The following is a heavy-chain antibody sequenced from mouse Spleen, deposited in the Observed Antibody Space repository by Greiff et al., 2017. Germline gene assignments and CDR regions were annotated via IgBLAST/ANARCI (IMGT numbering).Heavy chain of an antibody. Sequence: EVNLVESGGGLVQSGRSLRLSCATSGFTFSDFYMEWVRQAPGKGLEWIAASRNKANDYTTEYSASVKGRFIVSRDTSQSILYLQMNALRAEDTAIYYCARDADGYDGVFAYWGQGTLVTVSA. CDR3: ARDADGYDGVFAY. J-gene: IGHJ3*01. CDR2: SRNKANDYTT. CDR1: GFTFSDFY. D-gene: IGHD2-2*01. V-gene: IGHV7-1*01.